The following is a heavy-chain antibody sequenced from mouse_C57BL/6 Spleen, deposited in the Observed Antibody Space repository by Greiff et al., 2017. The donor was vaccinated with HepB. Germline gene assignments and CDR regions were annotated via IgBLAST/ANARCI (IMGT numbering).Heavy chain of an antibody. CDR3: ARCDYDDYYAMEY. V-gene: IGHV1-55*01. D-gene: IGHD2-4*01. J-gene: IGHJ4*01. CDR1: GYTFTSYW. CDR2: IYPGSGST. Sequence: QVQLQQPGAELVKPGASVKMSCKASGYTFTSYWITWVKQRPGQGLEWIGDIYPGSGSTNYNEKFKSKATLTVDTSSSTAYMQLSSLTSEDSAVYYCARCDYDDYYAMEYWGQGTSVTVSS.